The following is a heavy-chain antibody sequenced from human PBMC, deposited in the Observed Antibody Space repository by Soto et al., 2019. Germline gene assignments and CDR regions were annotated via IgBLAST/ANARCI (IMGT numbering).Heavy chain of an antibody. V-gene: IGHV3-23*01. CDR3: AKDPQRNYCSGGSRYLGKPYYFDY. CDR2: ISGSGGST. D-gene: IGHD2-15*01. CDR1: GFTFSSYA. Sequence: GGSLRLSCAASGFTFSSYAMSWVRQAPGKGLEWVSAISGSGGSTYYADSVKGRFTISRDNSKNTLYLQMNSLRAEDTAVYYCAKDPQRNYCSGGSRYLGKPYYFDYWGQGNLVTVSS. J-gene: IGHJ4*02.